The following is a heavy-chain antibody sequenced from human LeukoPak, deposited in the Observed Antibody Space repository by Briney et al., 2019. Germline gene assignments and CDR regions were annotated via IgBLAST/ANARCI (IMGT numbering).Heavy chain of an antibody. D-gene: IGHD3-10*01. V-gene: IGHV1-18*01. Sequence: GASVKVSCKASGYTFTSYGISWVRQAPGQGLEWMGWISAYNGNTNYAQKLQGRVTMTTDTSTSTAYMELRSLRSDDTAVYYCAASFSYYGSGSYYLFDYWGQGTLVTVSS. J-gene: IGHJ4*02. CDR1: GYTFTSYG. CDR3: AASFSYYGSGSYYLFDY. CDR2: ISAYNGNT.